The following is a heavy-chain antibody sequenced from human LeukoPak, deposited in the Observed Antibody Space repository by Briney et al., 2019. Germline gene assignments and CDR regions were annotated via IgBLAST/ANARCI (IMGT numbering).Heavy chain of an antibody. D-gene: IGHD6-19*01. CDR1: GYTFTGYY. CDR2: INPNSGGT. V-gene: IGHV1-2*02. CDR3: ARSLSSGWTDFDY. Sequence: ASVKVSCKASGYTFTGYYMHWVRQAPGQGLEWMGWINPNSGGTNYAQKFQGRVTKTRDTSISTAYMELSRLRSDDTAVYYCARSLSSGWTDFDYWGQGTLVTVSS. J-gene: IGHJ4*02.